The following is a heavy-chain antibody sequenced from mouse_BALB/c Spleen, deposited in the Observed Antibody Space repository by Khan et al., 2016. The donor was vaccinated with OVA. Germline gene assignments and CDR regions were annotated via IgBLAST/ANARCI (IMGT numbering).Heavy chain of an antibody. J-gene: IGHJ3*01. CDR2: INPNTYNT. V-gene: IGHV1-26*01. CDR1: GYSFTAYY. Sequence: EVQLQQSGPDLVKTGASVKISCKASGYSFTAYYMNRVKLSHGKSLECIGRINPNTYNTNYNPKFKGKAILTVDTSSSTADMELRSLTSEDSAVYVCARGYDFFAYWGQGTLVTVSA. D-gene: IGHD2-14*01. CDR3: ARGYDFFAY.